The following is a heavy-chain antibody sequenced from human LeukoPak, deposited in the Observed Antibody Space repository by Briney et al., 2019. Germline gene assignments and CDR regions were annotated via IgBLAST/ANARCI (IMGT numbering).Heavy chain of an antibody. V-gene: IGHV1-46*01. D-gene: IGHD3-22*01. CDR3: ARDTKWGYYDSSGYTFDY. J-gene: IGHJ4*02. CDR2: INPSGGST. Sequence: ASVKVSCKASGYTFTGYYMHWVRQAPGQGLEWMGIINPSGGSTSYAQKFQGRVTMTRDTSTSTVYMELSSLRSEDTAVYYCARDTKWGYYDSSGYTFDYWGQGTLVTVSS. CDR1: GYTFTGYY.